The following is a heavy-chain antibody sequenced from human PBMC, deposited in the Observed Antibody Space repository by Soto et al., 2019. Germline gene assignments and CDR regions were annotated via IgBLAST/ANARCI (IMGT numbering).Heavy chain of an antibody. Sequence: GGSLRLSCAASGFTFSSFAMHWARQAPGKGLEWVAFISYDGRKNSYADSVKGRFTVSRDNSKNTVYLQMNSLRAEDTAVYYCARGCSSSDCYTNYYYYYGMDVWGHGATVTVSS. CDR1: GFTFSSFA. V-gene: IGHV3-30*04. J-gene: IGHJ6*02. CDR3: ARGCSSSDCYTNYYYYYGMDV. D-gene: IGHD2-2*02. CDR2: ISYDGRKN.